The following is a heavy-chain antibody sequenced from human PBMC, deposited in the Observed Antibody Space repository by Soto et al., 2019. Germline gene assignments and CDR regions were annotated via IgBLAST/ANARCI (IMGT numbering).Heavy chain of an antibody. Sequence: SETLSLTCAVSGDSITYYYWNWFRQPPGKGLEWIGYIYYSGTTNYNPSLKSRVTISVDTSKNQFSLRLNSVTAADTAVYYCARGSDGDYSDYWGQGTLVTVSS. V-gene: IGHV4-59*01. D-gene: IGHD3-16*01. CDR2: IYYSGTT. CDR1: GDSITYYY. J-gene: IGHJ4*02. CDR3: ARGSDGDYSDY.